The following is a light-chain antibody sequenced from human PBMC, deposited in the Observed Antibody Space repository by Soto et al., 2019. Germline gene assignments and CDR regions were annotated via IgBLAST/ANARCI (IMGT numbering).Light chain of an antibody. CDR1: SSDVGGYKY. V-gene: IGLV2-14*01. J-gene: IGLJ1*01. CDR2: DVT. CDR3: NSYTSSSAPFV. Sequence: QSVLTQPASVSESPGQSITISCTGSSSDVGGYKYVSWYQQHPGKAPKLLIYDVTNRPSGVSNRFSGSKSGYTASLTISGLQSEDEADYYCNSYTSSSAPFVFGTGTKVTVL.